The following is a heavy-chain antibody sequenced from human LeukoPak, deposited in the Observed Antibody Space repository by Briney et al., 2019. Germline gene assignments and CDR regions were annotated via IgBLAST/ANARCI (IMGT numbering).Heavy chain of an antibody. Sequence: GASVKVSCMVSGYTLTELSLHWVRPAPGKGLEWMGGFDPEDGETIYAQKFQGRVTMTEDTSTDTAYMELSSLRSEDTAVYYCATDLWFGELTNPNDAFDIWGQGTMVTVSS. D-gene: IGHD3-10*01. V-gene: IGHV1-24*01. CDR1: GYTLTELS. J-gene: IGHJ3*02. CDR2: FDPEDGET. CDR3: ATDLWFGELTNPNDAFDI.